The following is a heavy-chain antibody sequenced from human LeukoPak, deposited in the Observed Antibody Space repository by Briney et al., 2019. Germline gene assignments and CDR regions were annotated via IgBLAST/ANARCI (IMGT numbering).Heavy chain of an antibody. CDR3: ARDTTIVVVPAAIGDFDY. V-gene: IGHV3-74*01. J-gene: IGHJ4*02. Sequence: PGGSLRLSXAASGFTFSSYWIHWVRQAPGKGLGGVSRIISEGGSTSYADSVKGRFTISRDNAKNTLYLQMNSLRAEDTAVYYCARDTTIVVVPAAIGDFDYWGQGTLVTVSS. CDR2: IISEGGST. D-gene: IGHD2-2*02. CDR1: GFTFSSYW.